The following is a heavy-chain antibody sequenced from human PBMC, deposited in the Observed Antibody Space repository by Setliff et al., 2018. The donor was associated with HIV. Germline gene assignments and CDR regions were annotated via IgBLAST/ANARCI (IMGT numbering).Heavy chain of an antibody. J-gene: IGHJ5*02. CDR3: ARGERYSSSWYEGDNGFDP. CDR1: GDSFSSNSNH. D-gene: IGHD6-13*01. V-gene: IGHV4-39*07. Sequence: SETLSLTCTVSGDSFSSNSNHWGWIRQPPGKGLEWIGNIKYGGTTYYNPSLKSRVSISIDTSKSQFSLKLTSVTAADTAVYYCARGERYSSSWYEGDNGFDPWGQGTLVTVSS. CDR2: IKYGGTT.